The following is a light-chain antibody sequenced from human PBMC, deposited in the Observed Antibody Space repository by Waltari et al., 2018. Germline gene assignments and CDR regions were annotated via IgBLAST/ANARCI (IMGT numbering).Light chain of an antibody. J-gene: IGKJ1*01. CDR3: QKYLRTPPT. V-gene: IGKV4-1*01. CDR2: WAT. Sequence: DIVMTQSPGSLAVSLGERATINCRSSRSIFYSSRYKDYLAWYQQRPGQPPRLIISWATTRESGVPDRFIGSGSETDFTLTITSLQAEDVAVYYCQKYLRTPPTFGQGTKVEI. CDR1: RSIFYSSRYKDY.